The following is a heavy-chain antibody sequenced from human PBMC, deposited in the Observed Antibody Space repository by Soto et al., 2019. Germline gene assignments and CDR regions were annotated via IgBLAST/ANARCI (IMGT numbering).Heavy chain of an antibody. D-gene: IGHD3-22*01. Sequence: QVQLQESGPGLVKPSQTLSLTCTVSSDSISSGGYYWSWIRQHPGKGLEWIGYIYYSGSTYYNPSLKSRVTISVDTSNIQFSLKLSSVTAADTAVYYCARARGYYYDSSGYNSWYFDYWGQGTLVTVSS. CDR3: ARARGYYYDSSGYNSWYFDY. CDR2: IYYSGST. J-gene: IGHJ4*02. V-gene: IGHV4-31*03. CDR1: SDSISSGGYY.